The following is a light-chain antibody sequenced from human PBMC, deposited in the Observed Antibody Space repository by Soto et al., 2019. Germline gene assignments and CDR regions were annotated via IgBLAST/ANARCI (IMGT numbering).Light chain of an antibody. CDR2: DVS. Sequence: QSALTQPASVSGSPGQSITISCTGASSDVGGFDHVSWYQQHPGKVPRLLIYDVSSRPSGVSDRFSGSKSGNTASLTISGLQAEGEADYYCNSLTTTNTYVFGTGTKVTVL. CDR1: SSDVGGFDH. J-gene: IGLJ1*01. V-gene: IGLV2-14*03. CDR3: NSLTTTNTYV.